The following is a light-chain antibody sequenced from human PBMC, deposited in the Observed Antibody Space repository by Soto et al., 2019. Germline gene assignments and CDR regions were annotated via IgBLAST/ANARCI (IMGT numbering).Light chain of an antibody. V-gene: IGLV2-18*02. J-gene: IGLJ1*01. CDR1: SSDVGSYNH. CDR2: EVS. Sequence: QSVLTQPPSVSGSPGQSVTISCTGTSSDVGSYNHVAWYQQPPGTAPKPMIYEVSNRPSGVPDRFSGSKSGNTASLTISGLQAEDEADYYCSSFTTSSTYVFGTGTKLTVL. CDR3: SSFTTSSTYV.